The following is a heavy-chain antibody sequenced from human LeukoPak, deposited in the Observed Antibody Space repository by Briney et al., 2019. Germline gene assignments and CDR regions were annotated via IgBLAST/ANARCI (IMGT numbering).Heavy chain of an antibody. CDR1: GYTFTSYG. CDR2: INAGNGNT. D-gene: IGHD2/OR15-2a*01. J-gene: IGHJ4*02. CDR3: ARDTFGTSRPIEY. V-gene: IGHV1-18*01. Sequence: ASVKVSCKASGYTFTSYGIGWVRQAPGQGLEWMGWINAGNGNTEYAQKFQGRVTITRDTSASTAYMELNSLRSEDTAVYYCARDTFGTSRPIEYWGQGTLVTVSS.